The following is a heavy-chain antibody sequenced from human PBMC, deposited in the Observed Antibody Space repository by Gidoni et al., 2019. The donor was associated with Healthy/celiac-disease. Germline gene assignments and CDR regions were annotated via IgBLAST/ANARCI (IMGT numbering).Heavy chain of an antibody. V-gene: IGHV3-73*01. CDR2: IRSKANSYAT. D-gene: IGHD3-16*01. Sequence: EVQLVESGGGLVQPGGSLKLSCAASGFPFSGSALHWVRQASGKGLEWVGRIRSKANSYATAYAASVKGRFTISRDDSKNTAYLQMNSLKTEDTAVYYCTRLGTGDYIWGSFLGSDYWGQGTLVTVSS. J-gene: IGHJ4*02. CDR1: GFPFSGSA. CDR3: TRLGTGDYIWGSFLGSDY.